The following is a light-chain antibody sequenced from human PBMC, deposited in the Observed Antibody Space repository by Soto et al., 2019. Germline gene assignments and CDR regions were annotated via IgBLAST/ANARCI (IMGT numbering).Light chain of an antibody. V-gene: IGKV1-9*01. J-gene: IGKJ4*01. CDR3: QQLNTYPPT. CDR1: QGISSY. CDR2: AAS. Sequence: DIQLTQSPSFLSASVGDRVTITCRASQGISSYLAWYQQKPGKAPKLMIFAASTLQSGVPSRFSGSASGTEFTLTIGSLQPEDFATYYCQQLNTYPPTFGGGTKVEIK.